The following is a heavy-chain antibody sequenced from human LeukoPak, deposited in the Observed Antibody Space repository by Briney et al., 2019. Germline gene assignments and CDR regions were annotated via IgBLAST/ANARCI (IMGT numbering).Heavy chain of an antibody. Sequence: GGSLRLSCAASGFTFSSYSMNWVRQAPGKGLEWVANINQDESETYYVDSVKGRFTISRDNAKDSLYLQMNSLRAGDTAMYYCATGGNYGDYAIDYWGQGTLVTVSS. CDR3: ATGGNYGDYAIDY. CDR1: GFTFSSYS. D-gene: IGHD4-17*01. V-gene: IGHV3-7*01. CDR2: INQDESET. J-gene: IGHJ4*02.